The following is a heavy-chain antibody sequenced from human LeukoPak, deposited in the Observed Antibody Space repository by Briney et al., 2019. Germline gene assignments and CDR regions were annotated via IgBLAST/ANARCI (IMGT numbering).Heavy chain of an antibody. Sequence: SETLSLTCTVSGGSISSGSYYWSWIRQPAGKGLEWIGRIYTSGSTNYNPSLKSRVTISGDTSKYQFSLKLSSVTAADTAVYYCARSFYGGNLDYWGQGTLVTVSS. D-gene: IGHD4-23*01. CDR3: ARSFYGGNLDY. CDR2: IYTSGST. V-gene: IGHV4-61*02. J-gene: IGHJ4*02. CDR1: GGSISSGSYY.